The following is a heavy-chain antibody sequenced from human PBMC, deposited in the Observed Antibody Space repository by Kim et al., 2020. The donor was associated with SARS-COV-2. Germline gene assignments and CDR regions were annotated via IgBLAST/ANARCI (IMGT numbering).Heavy chain of an antibody. CDR2: ISCKADGGTT. Sequence: GGSLRLSCAASGFTFSNAAMSWVRQAPGKGLEWVGGISCKADGGTTDYAAPRQCRFTIARADSNHTLHLHMNSLKIEDTAVYYSTPDLRWELRHDYWGQGTLVTVSS. CDR3: TPDLRWELRHDY. D-gene: IGHD1-26*01. J-gene: IGHJ4*02. CDR1: GFTFSNAA. V-gene: IGHV3-15*01.